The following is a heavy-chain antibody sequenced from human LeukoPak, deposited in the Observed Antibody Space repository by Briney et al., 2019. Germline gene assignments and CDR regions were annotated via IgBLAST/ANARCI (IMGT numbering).Heavy chain of an antibody. CDR1: GFTFDDYG. Sequence: GGSLRLSCAASGFTFDDYGMSWVRQAPGKGLEWVSGIIWSGGSTGYADSVKGRFTISRDNAKNSLFLQMNSLRAEDTALYYCARDDYGSGSWNDYWGQGTLVTVSS. V-gene: IGHV3-20*04. CDR2: IIWSGGST. J-gene: IGHJ4*02. D-gene: IGHD3-10*01. CDR3: ARDDYGSGSWNDY.